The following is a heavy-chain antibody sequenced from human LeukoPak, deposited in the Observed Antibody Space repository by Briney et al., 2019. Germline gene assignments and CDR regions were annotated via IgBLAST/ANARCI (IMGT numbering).Heavy chain of an antibody. J-gene: IGHJ4*02. CDR3: ARRWGKYSSSWYGIDY. CDR2: ISVYNGNT. CDR1: GDTFTSYG. Sequence: ASVKVSCKASGDTFTSYGISWVRETPGQGLECMGWISVYNGNTNYAQKLQGRVTMTTDTSTSTAYMELRSLRSDDTAVYYCARRWGKYSSSWYGIDYWGQGTLVTVSS. V-gene: IGHV1-18*01. D-gene: IGHD6-13*01.